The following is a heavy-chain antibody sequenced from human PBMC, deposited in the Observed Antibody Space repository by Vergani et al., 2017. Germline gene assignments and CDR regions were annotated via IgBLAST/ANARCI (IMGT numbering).Heavy chain of an antibody. Sequence: QVQLQESGPGLVKPSETLSLTCTVSGGSISSYYWSWIRQPPGKGLEWIGYIDYSGSTNYNPSLKSRVTISVDTSKNQFSLKLSSVTAADTAVYYCGLWFGDGWVRGWGQGTLVTVSS. D-gene: IGHD3-10*01. V-gene: IGHV4-59*01. CDR2: IDYSGST. J-gene: IGHJ4*02. CDR1: GGSISSYY. CDR3: GLWFGDGWVRG.